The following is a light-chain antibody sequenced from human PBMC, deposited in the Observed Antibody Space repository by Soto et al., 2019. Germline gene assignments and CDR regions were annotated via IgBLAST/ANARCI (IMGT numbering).Light chain of an antibody. CDR2: EAS. J-gene: IGKJ2*01. V-gene: IGKV3-15*01. Sequence: EIVTTQSPSTLSVSPGERAALSCRASQSLTRNLAWYQQKPGQAPRLLMYEASTRATGIPARFSGSGSGTEFTLTIGSVQSEDFAVYYCQQYNNWPPYTFGQGTKVDIK. CDR1: QSLTRN. CDR3: QQYNNWPPYT.